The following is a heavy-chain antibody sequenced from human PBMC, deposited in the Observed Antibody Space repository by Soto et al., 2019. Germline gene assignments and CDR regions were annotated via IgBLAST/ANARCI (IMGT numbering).Heavy chain of an antibody. D-gene: IGHD2-21*01. CDR3: TIGSWSGEVFDI. V-gene: IGHV1-69*02. CDR2: IIPMLGIA. Sequence: QVQLVQSGAEVKKPGSSVKVSCKDSGGTFSTYSMFWVRQAPGQGLEWMGRIIPMLGIANYAQRFQDRVTITADKSTATAYMELSSLRSEDTALYYCTIGSWSGEVFDIWGLGTMVTVSS. CDR1: GGTFSTYS. J-gene: IGHJ3*02.